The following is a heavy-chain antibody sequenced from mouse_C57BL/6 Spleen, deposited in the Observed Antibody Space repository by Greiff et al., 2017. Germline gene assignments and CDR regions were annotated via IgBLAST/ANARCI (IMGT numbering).Heavy chain of an antibody. V-gene: IGHV1-82*01. CDR3: ARDSSGYGY. Sequence: VQLQQSGPELVKPGASVKISCKASGYAFSSSWMNWVKQRPGKGLERIGRIYPGDGDTNYNGNFKGKATLTADKSSSTAYMQHSSLTSEDSAVYFCARDSSGYGYWGQGTTLTVSS. D-gene: IGHD3-2*02. CDR2: IYPGDGDT. J-gene: IGHJ2*01. CDR1: GYAFSSSW.